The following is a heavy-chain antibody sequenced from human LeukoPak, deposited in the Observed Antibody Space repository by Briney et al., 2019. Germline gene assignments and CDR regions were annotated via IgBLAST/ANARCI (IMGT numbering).Heavy chain of an antibody. CDR2: IYYSGST. CDR1: GGSISSSSYY. V-gene: IGHV4-39*01. Sequence: PSETLSLTCTVSGGSISSSSYYWGWIRQPPGKGLEWIGSIYYSGSTYYNPSLKSRVTISVDTSKNQFSLKLSSVTAADTAVYYCARLEGRQGYDFWSGYYGPSLDYWGQGTLVTVSS. D-gene: IGHD3-3*01. J-gene: IGHJ4*02. CDR3: ARLEGRQGYDFWSGYYGPSLDY.